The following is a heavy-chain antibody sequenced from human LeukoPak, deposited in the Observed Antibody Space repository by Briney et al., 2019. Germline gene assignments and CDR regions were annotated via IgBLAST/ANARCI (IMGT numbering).Heavy chain of an antibody. J-gene: IGHJ6*03. V-gene: IGHV3-23*01. CDR3: AKSGVQRSYYYYYMDV. CDR1: GFTFSSYC. CDR2: ISGSGGST. D-gene: IGHD1-1*01. Sequence: PGGTLRLSCAASGFTFSSYCMSWVRQAPGKGLEWVSSISGSGGSTYYADSVKGRFTISRDNSKNTLYLQMNSLRAEDTAVYYCAKSGVQRSYYYYYMDVWGKGTTVTVSS.